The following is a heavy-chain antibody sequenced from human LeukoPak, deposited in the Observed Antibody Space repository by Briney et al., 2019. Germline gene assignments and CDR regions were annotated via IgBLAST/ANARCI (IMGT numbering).Heavy chain of an antibody. J-gene: IGHJ4*02. CDR3: ARYRLANFDY. Sequence: SETLSLTCAVYGGSFSGYYWSWIRQPPGEGLEWIGEINHSGSTNYNPSLKSRVTISVDTSKNQFSLKLSSVTAADTAVYYCARYRLANFDYWGQGTLVTVSS. CDR1: GGSFSGYY. CDR2: INHSGST. V-gene: IGHV4-34*01. D-gene: IGHD1-14*01.